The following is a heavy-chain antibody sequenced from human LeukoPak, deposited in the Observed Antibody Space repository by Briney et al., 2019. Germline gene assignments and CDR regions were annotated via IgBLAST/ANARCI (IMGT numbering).Heavy chain of an antibody. CDR2: INPSGGST. D-gene: IGHD3-3*01. J-gene: IGHJ5*02. V-gene: IGHV1-46*01. Sequence: ASVKVSCKASGYTFTSYYMHWVRQAPGQGLEWMGIINPSGGSTSYAQKFQGRVTMTRDTSTSTVYTELSSLRSEDTAVYYCARDRSEVKWFDPWGQGTLVTVSS. CDR1: GYTFTSYY. CDR3: ARDRSEVKWFDP.